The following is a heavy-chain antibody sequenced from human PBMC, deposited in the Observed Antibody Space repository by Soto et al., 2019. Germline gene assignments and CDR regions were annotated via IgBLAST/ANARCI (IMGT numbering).Heavy chain of an antibody. J-gene: IGHJ5*02. D-gene: IGHD6-13*01. CDR1: GGSISSGDYY. CDR3: ARSEAAGIIVEWFDP. V-gene: IGHV4-30-4*01. Sequence: QVQLQESGPGLVKPSQTLSLTCTVSGGSISSGDYYWSWIRQPPGKGLEWIGYIYYSGSTYYNPSLKFRVTLSVETSKNQFSLKLSSVTAADTAVYYCARSEAAGIIVEWFDPWGQGTLVTVSS. CDR2: IYYSGST.